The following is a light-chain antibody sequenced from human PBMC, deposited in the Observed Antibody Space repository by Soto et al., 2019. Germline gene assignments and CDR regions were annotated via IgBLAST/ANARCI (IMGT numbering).Light chain of an antibody. V-gene: IGKV2-28*01. CDR2: LGS. CDR1: QSLVHSNGYNY. Sequence: DIVMTQSPLSLPVTPGEPASISCRSSQSLVHSNGYNYLDWYLQKPGQSPQLLIYLGSNRASGVTDRCSGSGSGTDFTLKISRVEAEYVGVDYCRQDLQTTTFGQGTRLEIK. CDR3: RQDLQTTT. J-gene: IGKJ5*01.